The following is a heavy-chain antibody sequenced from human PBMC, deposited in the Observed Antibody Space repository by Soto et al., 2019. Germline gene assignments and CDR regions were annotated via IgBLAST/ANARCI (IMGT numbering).Heavy chain of an antibody. D-gene: IGHD5-12*01. CDR1: EFSFSNYW. CDR2: IKGDETST. CDR3: ARGVSGYYGFDY. V-gene: IGHV3-74*01. Sequence: EVQLVESGGGPAQFGGSLRLSCAASEFSFSNYWMHWVRQVPGKGLVWVSRIKGDETSTGYADSVKGRFTIFRDNVKNPLYLQMNCLRAEVTAVYYCARGVSGYYGFDYWRQGTLVTVSS. J-gene: IGHJ4*02.